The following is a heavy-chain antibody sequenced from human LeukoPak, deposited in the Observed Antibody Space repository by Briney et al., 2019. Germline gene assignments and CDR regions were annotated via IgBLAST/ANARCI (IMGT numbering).Heavy chain of an antibody. D-gene: IGHD2-21*01. CDR1: GFTFSSCW. V-gene: IGHV3-74*01. J-gene: IGHJ4*02. Sequence: GGSLRLSCAASGFTFSSCWMHWVRQAPGKGLVWVSRINDDGSSTNYADSVKGRFTISRDNAKNTVYLQMNSLRAEDTAVYYCARMYCGGGKCYLSYFDYWGQGTLVTVSS. CDR3: ARMYCGGGKCYLSYFDY. CDR2: INDDGSST.